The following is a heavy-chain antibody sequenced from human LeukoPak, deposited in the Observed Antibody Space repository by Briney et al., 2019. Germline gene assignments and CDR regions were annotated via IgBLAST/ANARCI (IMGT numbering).Heavy chain of an antibody. CDR1: GYSISSGYY. Sequence: SETLSLTCAVSGYSISSGYYWGWIRQPPGKGLEWIGSIYHSGSTYYNPSLKSRVTISVDTPKNQFSLKLSPVTAADTAVYYCARDSRGYDYGFDYWGQGTLVTVSS. CDR3: ARDSRGYDYGFDY. V-gene: IGHV4-38-2*02. CDR2: IYHSGST. J-gene: IGHJ4*02. D-gene: IGHD5-12*01.